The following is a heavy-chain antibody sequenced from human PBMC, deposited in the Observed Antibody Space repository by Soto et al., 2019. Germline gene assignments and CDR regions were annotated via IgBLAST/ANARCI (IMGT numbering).Heavy chain of an antibody. CDR1: GFTFSSYG. CDR3: ARDLKVSSGYYYYDYYYYGMDV. CDR2: IWYDGSNK. V-gene: IGHV3-33*01. J-gene: IGHJ6*02. D-gene: IGHD3-22*01. Sequence: GGSLRLSCAASGFTFSSYGMHWVRQAPGKXLEWVAVIWYDGSNKYYADSVKGRFTISRDNSKNTLYLQMNSLRAEDTAVYYCARDLKVSSGYYYYDYYYYGMDVWGQGTTVTVCS.